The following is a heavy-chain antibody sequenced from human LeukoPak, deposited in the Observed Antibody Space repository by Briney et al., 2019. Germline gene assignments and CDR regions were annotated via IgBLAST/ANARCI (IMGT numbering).Heavy chain of an antibody. J-gene: IGHJ4*02. CDR3: ARVSIVYDSSGYYYVGSTDY. V-gene: IGHV4-34*01. CDR2: INHSGST. Sequence: KPSETLSLTCAVYGGSFSGYYWSWIRQPPGKGLEWIGEINHSGSTNYNPSLKSRVTISVDTSKNQFSLKLSSVTAADTAVYYCARVSIVYDSSGYYYVGSTDYWGQGTLVTVSS. CDR1: GGSFSGYY. D-gene: IGHD3-22*01.